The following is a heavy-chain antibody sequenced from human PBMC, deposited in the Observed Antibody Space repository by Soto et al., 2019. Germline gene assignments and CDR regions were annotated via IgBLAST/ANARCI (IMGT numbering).Heavy chain of an antibody. Sequence: GGSLRLSCAASGFTFSSYAMSWVRQAPGKGLEWVAAISGSGGSTYYADSVKGRFTISRDTSKNTLYLQMNGLGAEDTAVYYCARLNKRAFDHWGQGTLVTVSS. CDR1: GFTFSSYA. V-gene: IGHV3-23*01. CDR3: ARLNKRAFDH. J-gene: IGHJ4*02. CDR2: ISGSGGST. D-gene: IGHD2-8*01.